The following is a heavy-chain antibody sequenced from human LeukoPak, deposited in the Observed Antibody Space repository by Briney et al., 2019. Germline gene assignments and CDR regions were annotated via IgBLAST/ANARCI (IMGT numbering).Heavy chain of an antibody. D-gene: IGHD6-19*01. CDR1: GFTFSSYA. V-gene: IGHV3-30-3*02. Sequence: GGSLRLSCAASGFTFSSYAMHGVRQAPGKGLEWVAVISYDGSNKYYADSVKGRFTISRDNSKNTLYLQMNSLRPEDTAVYYCAKTFYSSGTGVPIYYWGQGTLVTVSS. CDR2: ISYDGSNK. CDR3: AKTFYSSGTGVPIYY. J-gene: IGHJ4*02.